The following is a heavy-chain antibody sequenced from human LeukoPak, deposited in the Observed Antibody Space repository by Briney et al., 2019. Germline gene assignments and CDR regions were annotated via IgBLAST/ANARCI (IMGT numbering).Heavy chain of an antibody. CDR1: GYTFTGYY. J-gene: IGHJ6*03. Sequence: ASVKVSCKASGYTFTGYYMHWVRQAPGQGLEWMGWINPNSGGTNYAQKFQGRVTMTRDTSINTAYMQLSRLRSDDTAIYYCARTIRKDVVVPAARSDYYCMDVWGKGTTVTISS. V-gene: IGHV1-2*02. D-gene: IGHD2-2*01. CDR2: INPNSGGT. CDR3: ARTIRKDVVVPAARSDYYCMDV.